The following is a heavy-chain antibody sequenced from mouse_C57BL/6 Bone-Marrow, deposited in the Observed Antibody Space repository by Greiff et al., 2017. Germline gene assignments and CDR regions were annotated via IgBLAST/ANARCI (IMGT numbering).Heavy chain of an antibody. CDR3: ARGHYYGSSYDYAMDY. Sequence: QVQLQQSGPGLVQPSQSLSITCTVSGFSLTSYGVHWVRQSPGKGLEWRGVIWSGGSTDYNAAFISRLSISKDNSKSQVFFKMNSLQADDPAIYYCARGHYYGSSYDYAMDYWGQGTSVTVAS. J-gene: IGHJ4*01. D-gene: IGHD1-1*01. CDR1: GFSLTSYG. CDR2: IWSGGST. V-gene: IGHV2-2*01.